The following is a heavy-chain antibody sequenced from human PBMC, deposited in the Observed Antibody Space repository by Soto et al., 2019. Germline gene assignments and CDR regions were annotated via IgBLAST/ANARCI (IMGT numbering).Heavy chain of an antibody. CDR3: AVQPRLLGTRHAFDI. CDR2: INPSGGST. J-gene: IGHJ3*02. D-gene: IGHD7-27*01. CDR1: GYTFTSYY. V-gene: IGHV1-46*03. Sequence: ASGKVSCKASGYTFTSYYMHWVRQAPGQGLEWMGIINPSGGSTSYAQKFQGRVTMTRDTSTSTVYMELSSLRSEDTAVYSCAVQPRLLGTRHAFDISGQRPMVTVS.